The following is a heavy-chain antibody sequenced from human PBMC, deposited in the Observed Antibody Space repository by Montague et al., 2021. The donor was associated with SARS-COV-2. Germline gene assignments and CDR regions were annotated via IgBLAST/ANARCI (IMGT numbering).Heavy chain of an antibody. CDR1: GRSISSYY. CDR3: ARGDVEMATIKSGGPFYHFDY. CDR2: IYYSGST. Sequence: SDSLSFTHTLSGRSISSYYWSWIRQPPGKGLEWIGYIYYSGSTNYNPSLKSPVTISVDTSKNQFSLKLSSVTAADTAVYYCARGDVEMATIKSGGPFYHFDYWGQGTLVTVSS. D-gene: IGHD5-24*01. J-gene: IGHJ4*02. V-gene: IGHV4-59*13.